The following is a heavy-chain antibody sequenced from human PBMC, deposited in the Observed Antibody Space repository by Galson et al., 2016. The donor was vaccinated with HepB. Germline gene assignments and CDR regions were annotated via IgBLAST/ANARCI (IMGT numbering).Heavy chain of an antibody. D-gene: IGHD1-1*01. CDR3: AKGGPEGTGTLDA. Sequence: SLRLSCAASGFIFSYDWMHWVRQTEGRGLTYIAHIDEDGSETSYADSVKGRFTISRDNAMETVYLQMDRPGADDTGVYFCAKGGPEGTGTLDAWGQGTQVTVSS. CDR2: IDEDGSET. CDR1: GFIFSYDW. V-gene: IGHV3-74*01. J-gene: IGHJ5*02.